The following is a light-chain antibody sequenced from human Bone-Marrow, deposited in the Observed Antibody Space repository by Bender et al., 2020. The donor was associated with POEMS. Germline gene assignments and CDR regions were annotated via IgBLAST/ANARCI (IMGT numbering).Light chain of an antibody. Sequence: QSALTQPASVSGSPGQSITISCTGSSSDVGGYNLVSWYQHLPGTAPKLLIYGYNNRPSGVPDRFSGSKSGTAAALAITGLQAEDEGEYYCQSDDNSLGGWVFGGGTKLTVL. CDR1: SSDVGGYNL. CDR2: GYN. CDR3: QSDDNSLGGWV. J-gene: IGLJ3*02. V-gene: IGLV1-40*01.